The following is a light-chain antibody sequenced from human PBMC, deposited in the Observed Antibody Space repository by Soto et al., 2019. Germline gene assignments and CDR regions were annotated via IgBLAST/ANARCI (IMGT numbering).Light chain of an antibody. CDR3: QQFKDYVWT. Sequence: DIQMTQSPSTLSGSVGDRVTITFRASQTIERYMAWYQQKTGRASSLIIYDASTLERGVQSRFSGSGSGTEFTLIISNLQPDDFATYYCQQFKDYVWTFGQGPKGDIK. CDR1: QTIERY. CDR2: DAS. V-gene: IGKV1-5*01. J-gene: IGKJ1*01.